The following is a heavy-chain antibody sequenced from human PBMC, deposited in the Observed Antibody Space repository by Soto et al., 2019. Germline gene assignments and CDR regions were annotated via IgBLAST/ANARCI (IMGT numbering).Heavy chain of an antibody. J-gene: IGHJ5*02. D-gene: IGHD3-10*01. CDR2: IIPIFGTT. CDR3: ARGGDYYGSGSPKFWFDP. Sequence: ASVKVSWKASGGAFSSYAISWVRQAPGQGLEWMGGIIPIFGTTNYAQKFQGRVTITADESTSTAYMELSSLRSEDTAVYYCARGGDYYGSGSPKFWFDPWGQGILVTVSS. V-gene: IGHV1-69*13. CDR1: GGAFSSYA.